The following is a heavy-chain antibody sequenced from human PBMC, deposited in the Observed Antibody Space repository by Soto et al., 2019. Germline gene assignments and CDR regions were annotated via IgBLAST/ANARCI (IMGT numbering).Heavy chain of an antibody. CDR2: FFIGGNT. Sequence: SETRSLTCTVSGGSISSTTYYWGWMRQPPGKGLEWIASFFIGGNTYYNPSLKSRVTISVDTSKNQFSLKLSSVTAADTAVYFFARRNGLDIDAYFWGQESRVTVSS. CDR3: ARRNGLDIDAYF. CDR1: GGSISSTTYY. D-gene: IGHD2-8*01. J-gene: IGHJ4*02. V-gene: IGHV4-39*01.